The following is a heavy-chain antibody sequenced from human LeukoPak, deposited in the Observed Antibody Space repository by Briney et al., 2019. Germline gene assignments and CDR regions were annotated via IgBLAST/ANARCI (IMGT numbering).Heavy chain of an antibody. D-gene: IGHD5-24*01. CDR1: GLTFSDYS. CDR2: IGIDSGNT. V-gene: IGHV3-48*01. Sequence: GGSLRLSCAASGLTFSDYSMNWVRQAPGKGLEWISYIGIDSGNTNYADSVKGRFTISGDKAMNSLYLQMNSLRVEDTAVYYCARDYKYAFDNWGQGTLVTVSS. CDR3: ARDYKYAFDN. J-gene: IGHJ4*02.